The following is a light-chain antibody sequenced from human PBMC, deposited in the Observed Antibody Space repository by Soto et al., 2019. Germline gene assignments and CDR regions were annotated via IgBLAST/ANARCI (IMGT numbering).Light chain of an antibody. CDR3: QQYNSYSWT. J-gene: IGKJ1*01. CDR2: AAS. Sequence: DIQMTQSPSSLSASVGDRVTITCRASQSISRYLNWYQQKPGKAPTLLISAASSLERGVPLRFSGGGSGTEFTLTISSLQPDDFATYYCQQYNSYSWTFGQGTKVVIK. V-gene: IGKV1-5*01. CDR1: QSISRY.